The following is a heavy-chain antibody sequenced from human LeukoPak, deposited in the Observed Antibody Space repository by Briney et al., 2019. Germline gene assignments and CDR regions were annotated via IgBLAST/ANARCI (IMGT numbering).Heavy chain of an antibody. Sequence: GGSLRLSCAASGFHFSTYGMHWVRQAPGKGLEWVGVIWYDGSNKIYAESVKGRFTISRDNSKNTLYLQMNSLRAEDTAVYYCAREDPPGFDYWGQGTLVTVSS. CDR2: IWYDGSNK. CDR1: GFHFSTYG. J-gene: IGHJ4*02. V-gene: IGHV3-33*01. CDR3: AREDPPGFDY.